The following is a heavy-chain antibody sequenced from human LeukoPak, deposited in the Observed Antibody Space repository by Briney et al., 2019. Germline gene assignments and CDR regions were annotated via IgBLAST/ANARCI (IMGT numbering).Heavy chain of an antibody. CDR3: ARQIVLMVYAIRYFDY. V-gene: IGHV4-39*01. D-gene: IGHD2-8*01. Sequence: SETLSLTCTVSGGSISSSSYYWGWIRQPPWKGLEWIGSIYYSGSTYYNPSLKSRVTISVDTSKNQFSLKLSSVTAADTAVYYCARQIVLMVYAIRYFDYWGQGTLVTVSS. CDR1: GGSISSSSYY. CDR2: IYYSGST. J-gene: IGHJ4*02.